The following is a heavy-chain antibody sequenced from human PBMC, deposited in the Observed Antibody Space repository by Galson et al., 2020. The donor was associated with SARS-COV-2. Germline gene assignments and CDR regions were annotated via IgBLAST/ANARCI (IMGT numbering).Heavy chain of an antibody. CDR2: VYYTGSS. CDR1: GASISRYY. CDR3: ARGFYDSSGYYFPDF. J-gene: IGHJ4*02. Sequence: ASETLSLTCTVSGASISRYYWSWIRQPPGKGLDWIGYVYYTGSSNYNPSLKSRVTISLDTSKSQLSLRLSSVTAAEPAVYYCARGFYDSSGYYFPDFWGQGTLVTVSS. D-gene: IGHD3-22*01. V-gene: IGHV4-59*01.